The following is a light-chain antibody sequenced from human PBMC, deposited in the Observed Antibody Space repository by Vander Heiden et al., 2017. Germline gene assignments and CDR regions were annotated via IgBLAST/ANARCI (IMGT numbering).Light chain of an antibody. CDR2: AAS. V-gene: IGKV1-39*01. J-gene: IGKJ2*01. CDR3: QQCYSTPYT. Sequence: DIQMTQSPSSLSASVGDRVTITCRASQSISSYLNWYQQKPGKAPKLLIYAASSLQSGVPSRFSGSGSGTDFTLTISSLQPEDFATYSCQQCYSTPYTFGQGTKLEIK. CDR1: QSISSY.